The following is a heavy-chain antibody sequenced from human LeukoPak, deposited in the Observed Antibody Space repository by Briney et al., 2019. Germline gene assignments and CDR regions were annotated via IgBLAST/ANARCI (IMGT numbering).Heavy chain of an antibody. D-gene: IGHD3-10*01. CDR2: IYYNGST. V-gene: IGHV4-59*11. CDR1: GGSITGHY. J-gene: IGHJ4*02. CDR3: ASRFGGHDY. Sequence: SETLSPTCTVSGGSITGHYWSWIRQPPGKGLEWIGYIYYNGSTNYNPSLKSRVTISVDTSKNQFSLKLSSVTAEDTAVYYCASRFGGHDYWGQGTLVTVSS.